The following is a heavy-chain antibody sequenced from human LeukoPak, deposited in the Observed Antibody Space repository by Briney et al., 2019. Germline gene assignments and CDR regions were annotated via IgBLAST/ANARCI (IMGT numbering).Heavy chain of an antibody. CDR1: GYTLTELS. V-gene: IGHV1-24*01. CDR3: APKIHGYGEETFDY. Sequence: ASVKVSCKVSGYTLTELSMHWVRQAPGKGLEWMGGFDPEDGETIYAQKFQGRVTMTEDTSTDTAYMELSSLRSEDTAVYYCAPKIHGYGEETFDYWGQGPLVTVSS. D-gene: IGHD5-18*01. J-gene: IGHJ4*02. CDR2: FDPEDGET.